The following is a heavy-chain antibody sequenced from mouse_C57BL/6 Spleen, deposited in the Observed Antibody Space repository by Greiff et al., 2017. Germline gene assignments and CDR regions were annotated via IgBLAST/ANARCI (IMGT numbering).Heavy chain of an antibody. V-gene: IGHV1-50*01. J-gene: IGHJ2*01. CDR1: GYTFTSYW. CDR2: IDPSDSYT. D-gene: IGHD1-1*01. Sequence: QVQLQQPGAELVKPGASVKLSCKASGYTFTSYWMQWVKQRPGQGLEWIGEIDPSDSYTNYNQKFKGKVTLTVDTSSSTAYMQISSLTSEDSAVYYCARSGLLLRSHYFDYWGQGTTLTVSS. CDR3: ARSGLLLRSHYFDY.